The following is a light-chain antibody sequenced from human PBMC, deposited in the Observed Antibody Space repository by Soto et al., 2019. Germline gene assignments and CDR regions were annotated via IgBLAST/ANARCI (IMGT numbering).Light chain of an antibody. CDR3: QQYGSSPSWT. CDR1: QSVSSSY. J-gene: IGKJ1*01. CDR2: GAS. V-gene: IGKV3-20*01. Sequence: EIVLTQSPGTLSLSPGERVTLSCRASQSVSSSYLAWYQQKPGQTPRLLIYGASSRATGIPDRFSGSGSGTDFTLTISRLEPEDFAVYYRQQYGSSPSWTFGQGTKVDIK.